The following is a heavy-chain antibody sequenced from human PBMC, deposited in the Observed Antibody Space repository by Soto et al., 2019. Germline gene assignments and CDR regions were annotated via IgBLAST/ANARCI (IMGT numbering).Heavy chain of an antibody. CDR2: ISGSGGST. CDR3: AKDSSGWPTFFDY. CDR1: GFTFSSYA. D-gene: IGHD6-19*01. V-gene: IGHV3-23*01. Sequence: EVQLLESGGGLAQPGGSLRLSCAASGFTFSSYAMSWVRQAPGKGLEWVSAISGSGGSTYYADSVKGRFTISRDNSKNTLYLQMNSLRVEDTAVYYCAKDSSGWPTFFDYWGQGTLVTVSS. J-gene: IGHJ4*02.